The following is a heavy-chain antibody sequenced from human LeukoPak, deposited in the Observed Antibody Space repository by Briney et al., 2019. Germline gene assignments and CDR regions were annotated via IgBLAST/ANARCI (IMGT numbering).Heavy chain of an antibody. D-gene: IGHD3-3*01. CDR3: ARKEWVPYYFDY. CDR1: GGSISSGGYY. CDR2: IYHSGST. J-gene: IGHJ4*02. V-gene: IGHV4-30-2*02. Sequence: SETLSLTCTVSGGSISSGGYYWSWIRQPPGKGLEWIGYIYHSGSTYYNPSLKSRVTISADTSKNQFSLKLTSVTAADTAVYYCARKEWVPYYFDYWGQGTLVTVFS.